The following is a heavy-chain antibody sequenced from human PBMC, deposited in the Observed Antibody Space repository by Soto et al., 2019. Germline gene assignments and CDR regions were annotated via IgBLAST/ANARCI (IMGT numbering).Heavy chain of an antibody. D-gene: IGHD2-2*01. V-gene: IGHV3-9*01. CDR2: ISWNSGTM. Sequence: EVQLVESGGGLVQPGRSLRLSCAASGFSFDEYAMHWVRQAPGKGLEWVSGISWNSGTMGYGHSVKGRFTISRDNAKNALYLQMNSLRAEDTALYYCAKVFCSSTRCLTYSYMDVWGKGTTVTVSS. CDR1: GFSFDEYA. J-gene: IGHJ6*03. CDR3: AKVFCSSTRCLTYSYMDV.